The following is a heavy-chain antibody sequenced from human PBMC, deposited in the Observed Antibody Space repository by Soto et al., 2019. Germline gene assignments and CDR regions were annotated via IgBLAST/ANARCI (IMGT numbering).Heavy chain of an antibody. CDR2: IYYSGST. CDR1: GGSISSSSYY. V-gene: IGHV4-39*01. J-gene: IGHJ6*02. Sequence: SETLSLTCTVSGGSISSSSYYWGWIRQPPGKGLEWIGSIYYSGSTYYNPSLKSRVTISVDTSKNQFSLKLSSVTAADTAVYYCIKLWGDYYYYGMDVWGQGTTVTVSS. CDR3: IKLWGDYYYYGMDV. D-gene: IGHD2-21*01.